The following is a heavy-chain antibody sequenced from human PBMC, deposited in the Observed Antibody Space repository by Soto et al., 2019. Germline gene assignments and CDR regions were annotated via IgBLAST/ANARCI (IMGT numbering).Heavy chain of an antibody. CDR3: ARDCTTSICSMFNS. CDR2: IFSNDEK. D-gene: IGHD2-2*01. J-gene: IGHJ4*02. CDR1: GFSLSNPTMG. Sequence: QVTLKESGPVLVKPTETLTLTCTVSGFSLSNPTMGVSWIRQPPGKALEWLAHIFSNDEKSYNTSLMSRLTISKATSRSQVVLTMTNVDPADTGTYYCARDCTTSICSMFNSWGQGTLVTVSS. V-gene: IGHV2-26*01.